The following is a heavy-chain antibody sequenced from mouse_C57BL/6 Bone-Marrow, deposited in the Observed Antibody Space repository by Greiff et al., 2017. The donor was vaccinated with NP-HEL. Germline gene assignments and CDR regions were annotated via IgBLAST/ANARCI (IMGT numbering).Heavy chain of an antibody. CDR1: GYTFTSYW. V-gene: IGHV1-72*01. Sequence: QVQLQQPGADLVKPGASVKLSCKASGYTFTSYWMHWVKQRPGRGLEWIGRIDPNSGGTKFNEKFKTKATLTVDKPSITAYMQLSSLTSEDSAVYYCARYYYGSRGLYFDVWGTGTTVTVSS. D-gene: IGHD1-1*01. CDR3: ARYYYGSRGLYFDV. J-gene: IGHJ1*03. CDR2: IDPNSGGT.